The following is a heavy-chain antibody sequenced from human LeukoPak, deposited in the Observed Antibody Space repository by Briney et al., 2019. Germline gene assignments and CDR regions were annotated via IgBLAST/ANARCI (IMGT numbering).Heavy chain of an antibody. D-gene: IGHD3-10*01. CDR1: GFTFNNYV. J-gene: IGHJ4*02. V-gene: IGHV3-23*01. CDR3: VATRVCGGVLLRPNCLYFEN. CDR2: IDYSGGNT. Sequence: GGSLRLSCAASGFTFNNYVMSWVRQAPGKGLEWVSGIDYSGGNTNYADSVLGRFTVSRDNSKNTLYLQMNSLRAEDAAVYYCVATRVCGGVLLRPNCLYFENWGQGTLVSVSS.